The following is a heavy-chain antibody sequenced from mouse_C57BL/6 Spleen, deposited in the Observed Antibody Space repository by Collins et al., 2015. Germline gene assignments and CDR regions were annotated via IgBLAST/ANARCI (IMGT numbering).Heavy chain of an antibody. J-gene: IGHJ2*01. CDR2: IDPETGGT. Sequence: RPGASVTLSCKASGYTFTDYEIHWVKQTPVHGLEWIGAIDPETGGTAYNQKFKGKAILTADKSSSTAYMELRSLTSEDSAVYHCTRSEVFYYGRSPYYFDYWGLGTTLTVSS. CDR3: TRSEVFYYGRSPYYFDY. D-gene: IGHD1-1*01. V-gene: IGHV1-15*01. CDR1: GYTFTDYE.